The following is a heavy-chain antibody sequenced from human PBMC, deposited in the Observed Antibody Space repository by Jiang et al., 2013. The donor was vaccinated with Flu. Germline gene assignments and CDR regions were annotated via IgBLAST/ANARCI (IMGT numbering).Heavy chain of an antibody. D-gene: IGHD3-3*01. V-gene: IGHV4-34*01. CDR1: GGSFSGYY. J-gene: IGHJ4*02. CDR2: INHSGST. Sequence: LLKPSETLSLTCAVYGGSFSGYYWSWIRQPPGKGLEWIGEINHSGSTNYNPSLKSRVTISVDTSKNQFSLKLSSVTAADTAVYYCARESWDYDFFGVVIIWGLYYWGQGTLVTVSS. CDR3: ARESWDYDFFGVVIIWGLYY.